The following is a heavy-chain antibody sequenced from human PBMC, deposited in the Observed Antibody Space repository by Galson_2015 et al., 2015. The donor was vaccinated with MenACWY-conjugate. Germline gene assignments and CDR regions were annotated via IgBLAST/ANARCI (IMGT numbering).Heavy chain of an antibody. CDR1: GFTFSSYA. CDR3: AKEKAGAGVASFDL. D-gene: IGHD2-8*01. CDR2: ITGSGDGT. J-gene: IGHJ3*01. V-gene: IGHV3-23*01. Sequence: SLRLSCAASGFTFSSYAMSWVRQAPGKGLQWVSAITGSGDGTYYADSVKGRFTISRDNSKNTVFLQTNTLGADDTALYYCAKEKAGAGVASFDLWAQRTTLTVSS.